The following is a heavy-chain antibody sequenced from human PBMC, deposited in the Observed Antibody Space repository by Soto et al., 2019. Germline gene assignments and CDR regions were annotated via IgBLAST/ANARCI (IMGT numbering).Heavy chain of an antibody. J-gene: IGHJ4*02. CDR3: ARGPVDTAMVKLDY. CDR2: IYYSGST. V-gene: IGHV4-31*02. D-gene: IGHD5-18*01. Sequence: SHTRTVSSGTISSGGYYWSWKKQHPGKGLEWIGYIYYSGSTYYNPSLKSRVTISVDTSKNQFSLKLSSVTAADTAVYYCARGPVDTAMVKLDYWGQGTLVTVSS. CDR1: SGTISSGGYY.